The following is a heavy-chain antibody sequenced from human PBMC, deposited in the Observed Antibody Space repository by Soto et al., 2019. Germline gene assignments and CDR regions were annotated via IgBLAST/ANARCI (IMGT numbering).Heavy chain of an antibody. D-gene: IGHD3-3*01. Sequence: LRLSYAASGFTVSSDAMSRVLQSPRKGWDWVSSICGSVGSTFYPDSVKGWFTIPRDNSKNTMYLQMNSLRAEDTAVYYCAKLEFRGPGRDYWGQGTLVTVSS. CDR1: GFTVSSDA. J-gene: IGHJ4*02. CDR3: AKLEFRGPGRDY. V-gene: IGHV3-23*01. CDR2: ICGSVGST.